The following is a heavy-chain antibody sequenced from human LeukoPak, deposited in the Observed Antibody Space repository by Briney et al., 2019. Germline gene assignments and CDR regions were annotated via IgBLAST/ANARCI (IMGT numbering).Heavy chain of an antibody. V-gene: IGHV3-30*04. CDR3: AKDFWFLEWLSFDY. J-gene: IGHJ4*02. D-gene: IGHD3-3*01. Sequence: PGRSLRLSCAASEFTFSSYAMHWVRQAPGKGLEGVAVISDDGGNKYYADSVKGRFTISRDNSKNTLYLQMNSLRAEDTAVYYCAKDFWFLEWLSFDYWGQGTLVTVSS. CDR1: EFTFSSYA. CDR2: ISDDGGNK.